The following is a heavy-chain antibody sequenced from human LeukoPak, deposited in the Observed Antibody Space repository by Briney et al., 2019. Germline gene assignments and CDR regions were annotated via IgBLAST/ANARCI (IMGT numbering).Heavy chain of an antibody. CDR2: INPSGGST. CDR3: ARDLTGNSFDI. CDR1: GYTFTSYY. D-gene: IGHD7-27*01. Sequence: ASVKVSCKASGYTFTSYYMHWVRQAPGQGLKWMGIINPSGGSTSYAQKFQGRVTMTRDMSTSTVYMELSSLRSEDTAVYYCARDLTGNSFDIWGQGKMVTVSS. J-gene: IGHJ3*02. V-gene: IGHV1-46*01.